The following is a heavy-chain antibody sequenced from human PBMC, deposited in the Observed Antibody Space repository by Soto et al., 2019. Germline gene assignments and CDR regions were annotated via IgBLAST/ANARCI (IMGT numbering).Heavy chain of an antibody. CDR3: AREDYDDYYFDY. D-gene: IGHD4-17*01. CDR1: GGTFSTYN. V-gene: IGHV1-69*08. Sequence: QVQLVQSGAEVKKPGSSVKVSCKASGGTFSTYNFSWVRQAPGQGLEWMGRIIPFVGTTNYAQKFQGRVTITADKSTSTAYMELSSLRSEDTAVYYCAREDYDDYYFDYWGQGTLVTVSS. CDR2: IIPFVGTT. J-gene: IGHJ4*02.